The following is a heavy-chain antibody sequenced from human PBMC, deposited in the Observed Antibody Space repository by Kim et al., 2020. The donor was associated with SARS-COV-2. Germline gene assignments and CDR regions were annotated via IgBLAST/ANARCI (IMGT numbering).Heavy chain of an antibody. J-gene: IGHJ4*02. V-gene: IGHV4-39*07. CDR3: ARDPYYYDSSGYYYEDY. CDR2: IYYSGST. CDR1: GGSISSSSYY. D-gene: IGHD3-22*01. Sequence: SETLSLTCTVSGGSISSSSYYWGWIRQPPGKGLEWIGSIYYSGSTYYNPSLKSRVTISVDTSKNQFSLKLSSVTAADTAVYYCARDPYYYDSSGYYYEDYWGQGTLVTVSS.